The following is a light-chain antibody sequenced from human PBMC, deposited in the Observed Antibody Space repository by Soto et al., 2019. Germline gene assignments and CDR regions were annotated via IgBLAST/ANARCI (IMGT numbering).Light chain of an antibody. CDR2: LNSDGSH. V-gene: IGLV4-69*01. CDR1: SGHSTYP. CDR3: QTWDNGIRV. J-gene: IGLJ3*02. Sequence: QPVLTQSPSASASLGASVRLTCTLSSGHSTYPIAWHQQQPEKGPRYLMNLNSDGSHTKGDGIPDRFSGSSSGADRYLTISSLQSEDEADYYCQTWDNGIRVFGGGTQLTVL.